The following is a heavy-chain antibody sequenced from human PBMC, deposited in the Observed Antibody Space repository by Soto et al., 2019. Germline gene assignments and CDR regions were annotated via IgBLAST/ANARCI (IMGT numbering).Heavy chain of an antibody. V-gene: IGHV4-4*07. J-gene: IGHJ6*02. CDR3: AKSSSRSSLGQYGLDV. CDR2: IYISGST. CDR1: GGSINSYY. D-gene: IGHD6-13*01. Sequence: QVQLQESGPGLVKPSETLSLTCTVSGGSINSYYWYWIRQPAGKGLECIGRIYISGSTNYNPSLKSRDTMSIDTSKTQFSLQVRAVTSADTAVYYCAKSSSRSSLGQYGLDVWGQGTTVNVSS.